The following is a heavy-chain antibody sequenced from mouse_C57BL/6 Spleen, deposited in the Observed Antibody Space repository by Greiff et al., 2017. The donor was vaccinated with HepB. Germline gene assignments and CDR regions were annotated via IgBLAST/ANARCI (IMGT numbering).Heavy chain of an antibody. CDR3: TRSHYYGSSWFAY. V-gene: IGHV1-15*01. J-gene: IGHJ3*01. CDR2: IDPETGGT. Sequence: VQLQQSGAELVRPGASVTLSCKASGYTFTDYEMHWVKQTPVHGLEWIGAIDPETGGTAYNQKFKGKGILTADKSSSTAFMELRSLTSEDSAVYYCTRSHYYGSSWFAYWGQGTLVTVSA. CDR1: GYTFTDYE. D-gene: IGHD1-1*01.